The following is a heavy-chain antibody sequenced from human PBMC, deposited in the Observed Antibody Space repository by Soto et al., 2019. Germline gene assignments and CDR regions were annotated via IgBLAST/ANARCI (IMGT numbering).Heavy chain of an antibody. CDR3: ARGTTSYYGRDV. J-gene: IGHJ6*02. CDR2: ISGDGSDT. Sequence: EVQLVESGGGLVQPGGSLRLSCAASGFTFNNYGMQWVRQAPGRGLVWVSHISGDGSDTRYADFVKGRFTTSRDNTKNTVYLQLNSLRAEDAAVYYCARGTTSYYGRDVWGQGTTVIVSS. CDR1: GFTFNNYG. D-gene: IGHD1-7*01. V-gene: IGHV3-74*01.